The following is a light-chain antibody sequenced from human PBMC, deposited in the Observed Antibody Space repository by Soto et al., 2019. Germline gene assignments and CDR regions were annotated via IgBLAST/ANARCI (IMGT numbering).Light chain of an antibody. CDR2: DAS. Sequence: DIQVTQSPSTLSRSVGDRVTITCRASQSIDNKLAWYRRKPGKAPKLLIYDASTLESGVPSTFDGSGFGTEFTLTISSLQPDDFATYYCQEYSDSSWTFGQGTKVEIK. V-gene: IGKV1-5*01. CDR3: QEYSDSSWT. J-gene: IGKJ1*01. CDR1: QSIDNK.